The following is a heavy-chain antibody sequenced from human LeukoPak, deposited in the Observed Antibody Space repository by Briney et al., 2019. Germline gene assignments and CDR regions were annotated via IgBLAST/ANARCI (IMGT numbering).Heavy chain of an antibody. J-gene: IGHJ4*02. CDR2: INPNSGGT. Sequence: ASVKVSCKTSGYSFTDYYIHWMRQAPGQGLEWMGWINPNSGGTKYAQKFQGRVTMTRDTSINTAYMEVSSLRSDDTAVYYCARVLAMIKNQRHPYYFDYWGQGTLVTVSS. CDR3: ARVLAMIKNQRHPYYFDY. D-gene: IGHD1-14*01. V-gene: IGHV1-2*02. CDR1: GYSFTDYY.